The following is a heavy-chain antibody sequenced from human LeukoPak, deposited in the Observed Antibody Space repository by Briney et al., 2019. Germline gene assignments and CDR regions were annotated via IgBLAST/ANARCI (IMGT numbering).Heavy chain of an antibody. J-gene: IGHJ4*02. CDR1: GASISSADW. Sequence: PSETLSLTCGVSGASISSADWWSWVRQPPGKGLEWIGEVHHRGSTNYNSSLKSRVTISVDESKNQISLELISVTAADTAVYYCARHLTPGPPGLDYWGQGTLVTVSS. CDR3: ARHLTPGPPGLDY. V-gene: IGHV4-4*02. CDR2: VHHRGST.